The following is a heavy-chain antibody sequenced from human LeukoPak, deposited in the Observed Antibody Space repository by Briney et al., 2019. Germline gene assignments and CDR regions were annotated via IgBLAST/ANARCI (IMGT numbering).Heavy chain of an antibody. V-gene: IGHV4-30-4*02. CDR2: IYYSGST. D-gene: IGHD6-6*01. CDR1: GGSISSGDYY. CDR3: ARESSSIAARIKTSTDAFDI. Sequence: PSETLSLTCTVSGGSISSGDYYWSWIRQPPGKGLEWIGYIYYSGSTYYNPSLKSRVTISVDTSKNQFSLKLSSVTAADTAVYYCARESSSIAARIKTSTDAFDIWGQGTMVTVSS. J-gene: IGHJ3*02.